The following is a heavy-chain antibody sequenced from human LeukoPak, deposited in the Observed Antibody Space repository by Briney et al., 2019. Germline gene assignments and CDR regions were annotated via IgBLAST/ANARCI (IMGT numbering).Heavy chain of an antibody. V-gene: IGHV3-23*01. D-gene: IGHD2-15*01. Sequence: GGSLRLSCAASGFTFSSNGMGWVRQAPGKGLEWVSTITGSGGNTYYAASVKGRFTISRDNSKNTLYLQMNSLRAEDTAVYYCARSGYCSGGSCYFGYFDYWGQGTLVTVSS. CDR2: ITGSGGNT. CDR1: GFTFSSNG. CDR3: ARSGYCSGGSCYFGYFDY. J-gene: IGHJ4*02.